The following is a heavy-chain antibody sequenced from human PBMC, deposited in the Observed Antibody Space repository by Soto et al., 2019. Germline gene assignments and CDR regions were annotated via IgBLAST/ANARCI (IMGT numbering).Heavy chain of an antibody. D-gene: IGHD3-3*01. CDR3: ARDSSAYDFWSGYYDYYYYGMDV. CDR1: GFTFSSYS. J-gene: IGHJ6*02. V-gene: IGHV3-21*01. CDR2: SSSSSSYI. Sequence: PGGSLRLSCAASGFTFSSYSMNWVRQAPGKGLEWVSSSSSSSSYIYYADSVKGRFTISRDNAKNSLYLQMNSLRAEDTAVYYCARDSSAYDFWSGYYDYYYYGMDVWGQGTTVTVSS.